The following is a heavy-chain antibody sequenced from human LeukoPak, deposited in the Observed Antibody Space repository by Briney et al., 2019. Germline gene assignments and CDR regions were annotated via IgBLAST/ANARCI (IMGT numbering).Heavy chain of an antibody. CDR3: ARAPHGSGCDY. CDR1: GDSVSSKSAT. V-gene: IGHV6-1*01. Sequence: SQTLSLTCAISGDSVSSKSATWICLRQSPSRGLECLGRTYYSSKWFNEYGLSVRGRITVNPDTSTNQFSLHLNSVTPEDTAVYYCARAPHGSGCDYWSQGALVTVSS. CDR2: TYYSSKWFN. D-gene: IGHD6-19*01. J-gene: IGHJ4*02.